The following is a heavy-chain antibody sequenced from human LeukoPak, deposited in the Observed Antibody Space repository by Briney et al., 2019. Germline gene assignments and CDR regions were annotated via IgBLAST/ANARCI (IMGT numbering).Heavy chain of an antibody. CDR1: GFTFSSYG. J-gene: IGHJ4*02. CDR2: ITSSSSNK. CDR3: ARDPPSRGTRYFDY. D-gene: IGHD3-16*01. Sequence: GGTLRLSCAASGFTFSSYGMSWVRQAPGEGPEWVSSITSSSSNKDYVDSVKGRFTVSRDNAKNSLYLQMDSLRVEDTAVYYCARDPPSRGTRYFDYWGQGILVTVSS. V-gene: IGHV3-21*01.